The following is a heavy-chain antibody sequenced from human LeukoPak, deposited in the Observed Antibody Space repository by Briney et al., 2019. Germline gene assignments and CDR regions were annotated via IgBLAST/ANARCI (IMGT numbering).Heavy chain of an antibody. Sequence: GRSLRLSCAPSGLTFSDYAMHWVRQAPGKGLEWVAVISYDGSNKYYADSVKGRFTISRDNSKKTLYLQMNSLRAEDTAVYYCARNLGYGYFDYWGQGTLVTVSS. J-gene: IGHJ4*02. V-gene: IGHV3-30-3*01. CDR2: ISYDGSNK. CDR3: ARNLGYGYFDY. D-gene: IGHD5-18*01. CDR1: GLTFSDYA.